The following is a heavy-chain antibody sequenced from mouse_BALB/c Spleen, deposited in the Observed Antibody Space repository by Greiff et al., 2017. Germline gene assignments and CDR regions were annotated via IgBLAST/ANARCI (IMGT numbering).Heavy chain of an antibody. Sequence: EVQLPQSGAELVRPGALVKLSCKASGFNIKDYYMHWVKQRPEQGLEWIGWIDPENGNTIYDPKFQGKASITADTSSNTAYLQLSSLTSEDTAVYYCARSPYDGSSYWFAYWGQGTLVTVSA. J-gene: IGHJ3*01. V-gene: IGHV14-1*02. CDR1: GFNIKDYY. CDR3: ARSPYDGSSYWFAY. D-gene: IGHD1-1*01. CDR2: IDPENGNT.